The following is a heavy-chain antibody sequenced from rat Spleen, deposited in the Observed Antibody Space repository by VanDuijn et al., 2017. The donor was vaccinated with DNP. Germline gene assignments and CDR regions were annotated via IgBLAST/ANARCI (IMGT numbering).Heavy chain of an antibody. CDR2: INKDSTTI. V-gene: IGHV4-2*01. CDR1: GFNLDDHW. Sequence: EVKLVESGGGLVQPGRSLKLSCAASGFNLDDHWMGWVRQAPGKGLEWIGEINKDSTTINYTPSLKDKFTISRDNAQNTLYLQMSKLGSEDTATYYCARGESNSGYWYFDFWGPGTMVTVSS. J-gene: IGHJ1*01. D-gene: IGHD4-3*01. CDR3: ARGESNSGYWYFDF.